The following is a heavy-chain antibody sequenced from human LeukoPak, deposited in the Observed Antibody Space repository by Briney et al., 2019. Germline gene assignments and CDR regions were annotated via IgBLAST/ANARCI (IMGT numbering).Heavy chain of an antibody. CDR3: ARDGQEYHYDSSGYYDYYMDV. D-gene: IGHD3-22*01. CDR2: IIPIFGTA. V-gene: IGHV1-69*05. CDR1: GGTFSSYA. Sequence: ASVKVSCKASGGTFSSYAISWVRQAPGQGLEWMGGIIPIFGTANYAQKFQGRVTITTDESTSTAYMELSSLRSEDTAVYYCARDGQEYHYDSSGYYDYYMDVWGKGTTVTVSS. J-gene: IGHJ6*03.